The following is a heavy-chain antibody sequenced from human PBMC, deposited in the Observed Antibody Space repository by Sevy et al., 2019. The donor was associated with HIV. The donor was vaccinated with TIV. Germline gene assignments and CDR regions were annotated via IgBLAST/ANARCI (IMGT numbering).Heavy chain of an antibody. V-gene: IGHV3-15*01. D-gene: IGHD3-3*01. CDR1: GLTFNNAW. CDR3: TTKHGFWSGYYYFDY. J-gene: IGHJ4*02. Sequence: GGSLRLSCAASGLTFNNAWMTWVRQAPGMGLEWVGRIKSKTDGGTTDYAAPVKSRFTISRDDSKNTLYLQMNSLKTEDTAVYYCTTKHGFWSGYYYFDYWGQGTLLTVSS. CDR2: IKSKTDGGTT.